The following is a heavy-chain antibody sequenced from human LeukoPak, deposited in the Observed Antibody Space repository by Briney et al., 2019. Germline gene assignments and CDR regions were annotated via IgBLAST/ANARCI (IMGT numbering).Heavy chain of an antibody. D-gene: IGHD2-15*01. CDR1: GGSISSYY. V-gene: IGHV4-4*07. J-gene: IGHJ4*02. CDR3: ARGWGYCSGGNCYFTYFDY. Sequence: PSETLSLTCTVSGGSISSYYWSWIRQPAGKGLEWIGRIYTSGSTNYNPSLKSRVTISVDKSKNQFSLRLSSVTAADTAVYYCARGWGYCSGGNCYFTYFDYWGQGALVTVSS. CDR2: IYTSGST.